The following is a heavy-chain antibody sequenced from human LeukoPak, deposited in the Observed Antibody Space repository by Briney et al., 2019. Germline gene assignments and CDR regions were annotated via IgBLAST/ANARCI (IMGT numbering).Heavy chain of an antibody. J-gene: IGHJ4*02. D-gene: IGHD3/OR15-3a*01. CDR3: ARARGLDYYFDY. CDR2: ISSSSSYI. Sequence: GGSLRLSCAASGFTFNSYSMNWVRQAPGKGLEWVSSISSSSSYIYYADSVKGRFTISRDNAKNSLYLQMNSLRAEDTAVYYCARARGLDYYFDYWGQGTLLTVSS. CDR1: GFTFNSYS. V-gene: IGHV3-21*01.